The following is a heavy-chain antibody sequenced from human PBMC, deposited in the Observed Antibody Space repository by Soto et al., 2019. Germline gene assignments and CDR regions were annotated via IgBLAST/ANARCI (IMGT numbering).Heavy chain of an antibody. V-gene: IGHV3-33*01. CDR3: ARGRGGSYYYYFDY. J-gene: IGHJ4*02. CDR2: IWYDGSNK. Sequence: GGSLRLSCAASGFTFSSYGMHWVRQAPGKGLEWVAVIWYDGSNKYYADSVKGRFTISRDNSKNTLYLQMNSLRAEDTAVYYCARGRGGSYYYYFDYWGQGTLVTVSS. D-gene: IGHD1-26*01. CDR1: GFTFSSYG.